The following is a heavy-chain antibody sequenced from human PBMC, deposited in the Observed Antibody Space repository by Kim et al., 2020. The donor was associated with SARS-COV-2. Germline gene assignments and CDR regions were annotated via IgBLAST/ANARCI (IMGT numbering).Heavy chain of an antibody. Sequence: GGSLRLSCAASGFTFSNAWMSWVRQAPGKGLEWVGRIKSKTDGGTTDYAAPVKGRFTISRDDSKNTLYLQMNSLKTEDTAVYYCTTDFPGSSGYYYYYYYYGMDVWGQGTTVTVSS. CDR3: TTDFPGSSGYYYYYYYYGMDV. CDR2: IKSKTDGGTT. CDR1: GFTFSNAW. J-gene: IGHJ6*02. D-gene: IGHD3-22*01. V-gene: IGHV3-15*01.